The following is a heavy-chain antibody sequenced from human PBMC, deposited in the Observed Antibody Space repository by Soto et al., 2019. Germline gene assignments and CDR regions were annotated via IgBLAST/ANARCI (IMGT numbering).Heavy chain of an antibody. D-gene: IGHD6-6*01. Sequence: QVQLVQSGAEVKKPGASVKVSCKASGYTFTSYDINWVRQATGQGPEWMGWMNPDSGHTGYARKFRDRISMTRNTSITTAYMELTSLRSDDTAIYYCARGRVRYSSSKYFDPRGRGTLVSVSS. V-gene: IGHV1-8*01. CDR1: GYTFTSYD. CDR2: MNPDSGHT. J-gene: IGHJ5*02. CDR3: ARGRVRYSSSKYFDP.